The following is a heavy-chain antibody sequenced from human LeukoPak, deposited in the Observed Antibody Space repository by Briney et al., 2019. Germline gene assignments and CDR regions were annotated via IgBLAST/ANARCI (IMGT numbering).Heavy chain of an antibody. CDR1: GFTFSSYW. CDR2: IKQDGSEK. Sequence: PGGSLRLSCAASGFTFSSYWMSWVRQAPGKGLEWVANIKQDGSEKYYVDSVKGRFTISRDNAKNSLYLQMNSLRAEDTAVYYCARVSGRLGELFGYWGQGTLVTVSS. J-gene: IGHJ4*02. CDR3: ARVSGRLGELFGY. D-gene: IGHD3-10*01. V-gene: IGHV3-7*03.